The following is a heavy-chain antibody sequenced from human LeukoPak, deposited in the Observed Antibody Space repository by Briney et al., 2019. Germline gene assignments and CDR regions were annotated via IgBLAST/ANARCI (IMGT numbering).Heavy chain of an antibody. J-gene: IGHJ4*02. CDR2: ISGSGGST. CDR3: AKDKAVAGRSTRKFDY. Sequence: PGGSLRLSCAASGFTFSSYAMSWVRQAPGKGLEWVSAISGSGGSTYYADSVKGRFTISRDNSKNTLYLQMNSLRPEDTALYYCAKDKAVAGRSTRKFDYWGQGTLVTVSS. CDR1: GFTFSSYA. D-gene: IGHD6-13*01. V-gene: IGHV3-23*01.